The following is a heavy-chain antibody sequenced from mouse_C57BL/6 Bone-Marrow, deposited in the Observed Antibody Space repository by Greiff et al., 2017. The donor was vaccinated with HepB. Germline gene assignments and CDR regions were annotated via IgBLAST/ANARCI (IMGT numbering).Heavy chain of an antibody. J-gene: IGHJ1*03. D-gene: IGHD1-1*01. CDR1: GYTFTSYW. CDR2: IHPNSGST. CDR3: ARSRITTPRYFDV. V-gene: IGHV1-64*01. Sequence: VKLQQPGAELVKPGASVKLSCKASGYTFTSYWMHWVKQRPGQGLEWIGMIHPNSGSTNYNEKFKSKATLTVDKSSRTAYMQLSSLTSEDSAVYYCARSRITTPRYFDVWGTGTTVTVSS.